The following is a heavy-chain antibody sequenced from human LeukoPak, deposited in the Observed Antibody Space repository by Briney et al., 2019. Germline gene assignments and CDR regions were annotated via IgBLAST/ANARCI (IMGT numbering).Heavy chain of an antibody. V-gene: IGHV4-61*02. CDR3: AREGGYCNSGYCYISLDY. D-gene: IGHD2-2*02. CDR2: IYSSGTT. Sequence: SETLSLTCTVSGGSISSSSYYWNWIRQPAGKGLEWIGRIYSSGTTNYNPSLRSRVSMSVDTSKNQFSLKLSSVIAADTAVYYCAREGGYCNSGYCYISLDYWGQGALLTVSS. CDR1: GGSISSSSYY. J-gene: IGHJ4*02.